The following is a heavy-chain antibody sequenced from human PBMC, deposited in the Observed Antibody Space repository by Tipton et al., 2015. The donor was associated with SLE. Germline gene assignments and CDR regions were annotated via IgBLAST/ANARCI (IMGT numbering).Heavy chain of an antibody. V-gene: IGHV4-59*12. J-gene: IGHJ4*02. CDR1: GGSISSYY. CDR2: IYYSGST. Sequence: TLSLTCTVSGGSISSYYWSWIRQPPGKGLEWIGYIYYSGSTNYNPSLKSRVTISVDTSKNQFSLKLSSVTAADTAVYYCARGVTIFGLGYWGQGTLVTVSS. D-gene: IGHD3-3*01. CDR3: ARGVTIFGLGY.